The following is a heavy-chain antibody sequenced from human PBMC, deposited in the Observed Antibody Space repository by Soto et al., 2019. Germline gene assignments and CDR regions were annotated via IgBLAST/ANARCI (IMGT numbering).Heavy chain of an antibody. CDR3: ARPGEDSGAFDI. CDR2: ISPSGGST. CDR1: GYTYTNYD. Sequence: ASVKVSCKASGYTYTNYDINWVRQATGKRLEWMGIISPSGGSTSYAQKFQGRVTMTRDTSTSTVYMELSSLRSEDTAVYYCARPGEDSGAFDIWGQGTMVTVSS. D-gene: IGHD3-10*01. V-gene: IGHV1-46*01. J-gene: IGHJ3*02.